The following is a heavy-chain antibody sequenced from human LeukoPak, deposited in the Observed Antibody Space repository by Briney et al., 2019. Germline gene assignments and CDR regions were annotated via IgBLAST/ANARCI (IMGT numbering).Heavy chain of an antibody. D-gene: IGHD3-22*01. CDR2: MSYGGSNK. J-gene: IGHJ4*02. Sequence: GGSLRLSCAASGFTFSSYGMHWVRQAPGKGLEWVAFMSYGGSNKYLADSVKGRFTISRDSSKTTLSLQMNSLRAEDTAVYYCASYRDSSGYGFDYWGQGTLVTVSS. CDR3: ASYRDSSGYGFDY. V-gene: IGHV3-30*03. CDR1: GFTFSSYG.